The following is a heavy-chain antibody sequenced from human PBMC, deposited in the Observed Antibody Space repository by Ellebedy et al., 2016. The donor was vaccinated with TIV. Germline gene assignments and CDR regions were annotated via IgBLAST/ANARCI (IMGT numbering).Heavy chain of an antibody. Sequence: GESLKIYCVASGFTFSNYNMNWVRQSPGTGLEWVSSIRSTGSDKYYAESVKGRFTISRDNAQDTLFLQMNSLRAEDTAVYYCATDRGEGGLPSFFDSWGQGTLVTVST. CDR1: GFTFSNYN. CDR3: ATDRGEGGLPSFFDS. J-gene: IGHJ4*02. D-gene: IGHD3-10*01. V-gene: IGHV3-21*06. CDR2: IRSTGSDK.